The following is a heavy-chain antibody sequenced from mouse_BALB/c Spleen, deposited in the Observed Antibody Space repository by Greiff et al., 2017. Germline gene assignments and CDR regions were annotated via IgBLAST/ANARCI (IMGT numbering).Heavy chain of an antibody. CDR3: ARLDDYFAY. Sequence: DVKLVESGGDLVKPGGSLKLSCAASGFTFSSYGMSWVRQTPDKRLEWVATISSGGSYTYYPDSVKGRFTISRDNAKNTLYLQMSSLKSEDTAMYYCARLDDYFAYWGQGTLVTVSA. CDR2: ISSGGSYT. J-gene: IGHJ3*01. V-gene: IGHV5-6*02. D-gene: IGHD2-4*01. CDR1: GFTFSSYG.